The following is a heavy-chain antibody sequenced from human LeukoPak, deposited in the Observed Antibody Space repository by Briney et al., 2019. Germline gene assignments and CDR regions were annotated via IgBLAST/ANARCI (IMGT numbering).Heavy chain of an antibody. CDR2: ISYDGSST. V-gene: IGHV3-23*01. CDR1: GVTFSSYA. D-gene: IGHD2-8*01. J-gene: IGHJ4*02. Sequence: GGSLRLSCAVSGVTFSSYAMTWVRQAPGKGLQWVAIISYDGSSTYYADSVKGRFTISRDNSKNTLYLQMNSLSAEDTAVYYCARDPGGVVYFDYWGQGTLVTVSS. CDR3: ARDPGGVVYFDY.